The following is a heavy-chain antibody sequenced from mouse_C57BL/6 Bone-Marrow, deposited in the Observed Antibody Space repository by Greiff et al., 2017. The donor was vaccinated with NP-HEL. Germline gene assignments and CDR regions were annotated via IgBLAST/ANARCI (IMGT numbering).Heavy chain of an antibody. CDR1: GFTFSSYG. Sequence: EVKLVESGGDLVKPGGSLKLSCAASGFTFSSYGMSWVRQTPDKRLEWVATISSGGSYTYYPDSVKGRFTISRDNAKNTLYLQMSSLKSEDTAMYYCASPLLLFWLAYWGQGTLVTVSA. CDR3: ASPLLLFWLAY. V-gene: IGHV5-6*01. J-gene: IGHJ3*01. CDR2: ISSGGSYT. D-gene: IGHD1-1*01.